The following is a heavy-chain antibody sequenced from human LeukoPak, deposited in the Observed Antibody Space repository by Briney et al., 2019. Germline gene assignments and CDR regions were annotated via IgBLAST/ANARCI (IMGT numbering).Heavy chain of an antibody. CDR3: ARDSRSFIVMITEPRKNLVDY. D-gene: IGHD3-16*01. CDR2: VSRSGGST. J-gene: IGHJ4*02. V-gene: IGHV3-23*01. Sequence: GGSLRLSCGASGFTFSSYAMSWVRQAPGKGLEWVSGVSRSGGSTYYADSVKGRFTISRDNSKNTLYLQMNSLRVEDTAVYYCARDSRSFIVMITEPRKNLVDYWGQGTLVTVSS. CDR1: GFTFSSYA.